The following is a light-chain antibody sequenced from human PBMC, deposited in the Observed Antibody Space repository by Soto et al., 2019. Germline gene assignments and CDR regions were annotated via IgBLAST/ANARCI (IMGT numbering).Light chain of an antibody. CDR2: GNS. J-gene: IGLJ3*02. CDR1: SSNIGAGYG. CDR3: QSYDSSLSGWV. V-gene: IGLV1-40*01. Sequence: QSVLAQPPSVSEAPGQRVTISCTGSSSNIGAGYGVHWYQQLPGTAPKLLIYGNSNRPSGVPDRFSGSKSGTSASLAITGLQAEDEADYHCQSYDSSLSGWVFGGGTKLTVL.